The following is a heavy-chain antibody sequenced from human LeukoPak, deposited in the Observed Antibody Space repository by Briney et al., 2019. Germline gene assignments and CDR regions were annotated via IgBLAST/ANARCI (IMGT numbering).Heavy chain of an antibody. D-gene: IGHD2-15*01. Sequence: ASVKLSCKASGYTFTSYDVNWVRQATGQGLELMGCVNPNSGHTGYAQNFQSRVTLTTNTSVSTSYMELSSLRSEDTAIYYCARGAPESYCSGGSCPYFDYWGQGTLVSVSS. J-gene: IGHJ4*02. CDR3: ARGAPESYCSGGSCPYFDY. V-gene: IGHV1-8*01. CDR1: GYTFTSYD. CDR2: VNPNSGHT.